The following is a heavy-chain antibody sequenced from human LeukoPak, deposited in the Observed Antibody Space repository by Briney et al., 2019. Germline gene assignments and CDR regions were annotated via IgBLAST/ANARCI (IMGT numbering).Heavy chain of an antibody. CDR1: GDSVSSNSAA. CDR3: AREAVARGIGFDY. CDR2: TYYRSKWYN. V-gene: IGHV6-1*01. Sequence: SQTLSLTCAISGDSVSSNSAAWNWIRQSPSSGLEWLGRTYYRSKWYNDYAVSVKSRITINPDTSKNQFSLQLNSVTPEDTAVYYCAREAVARGIGFDYWGQGTLVTVSS. D-gene: IGHD6-19*01. J-gene: IGHJ4*02.